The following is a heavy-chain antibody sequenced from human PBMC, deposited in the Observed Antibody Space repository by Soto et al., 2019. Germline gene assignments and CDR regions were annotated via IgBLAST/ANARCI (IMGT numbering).Heavy chain of an antibody. V-gene: IGHV1-69*13. J-gene: IGHJ6*02. Sequence: SVKVSCKASGGTFSSYAISWVRQAPGQGLEWMGGIIPIFGTANYAQKFQGRVTITADESTSTAYMELSSLRSEDTAVYYCAIRLGTTKTQDYYYYGMDVWGQGTTVTVSS. CDR3: AIRLGTTKTQDYYYYGMDV. D-gene: IGHD1-7*01. CDR1: GGTFSSYA. CDR2: IIPIFGTA.